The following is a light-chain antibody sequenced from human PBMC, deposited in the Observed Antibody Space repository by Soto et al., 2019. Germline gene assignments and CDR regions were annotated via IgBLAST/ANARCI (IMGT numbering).Light chain of an antibody. CDR2: DAS. Sequence: DIPMTQSPSTLAASVGDRVTIACRASQSITRWLAWYQQKPGKAPKLLIFDASTLEIGVPSRFSGSGYGTEFTLTISSLQPEDFGTYYCQQYHTFWTFGQGTKLEVK. CDR3: QQYHTFWT. J-gene: IGKJ1*01. CDR1: QSITRW. V-gene: IGKV1-5*01.